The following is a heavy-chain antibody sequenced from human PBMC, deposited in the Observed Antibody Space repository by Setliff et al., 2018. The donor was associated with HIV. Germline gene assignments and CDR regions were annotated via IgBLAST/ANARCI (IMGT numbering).Heavy chain of an antibody. Sequence: SETLSLTCTVSGDAISSGNNYWNWIRQRPRKGLEWIGYIYYDGATYYNPSLRSPVTISVDPSKNQIFLKMTSVTAADTAVYYCARGGALTMAPADCFDSWGQGILVTVSS. J-gene: IGHJ4*02. CDR1: GDAISSGNNY. V-gene: IGHV4-31*01. CDR3: ARGGALTMAPADCFDS. D-gene: IGHD3-10*01. CDR2: IYYDGAT.